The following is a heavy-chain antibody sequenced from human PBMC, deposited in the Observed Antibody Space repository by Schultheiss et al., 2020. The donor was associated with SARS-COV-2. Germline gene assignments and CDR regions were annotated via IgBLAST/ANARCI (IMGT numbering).Heavy chain of an antibody. Sequence: SETLSLTCTVSGGSISSYYWSWIRQPPGKGLEWIGYIYYSGSTYYNPSLKSRVTISVDTSKNQFSLKLSSVTAADTAVYYCARVGGYDSVVWFDPWGQGTLVTVSS. CDR1: GGSISSYY. CDR2: IYYSGST. V-gene: IGHV4-59*12. CDR3: ARVGGYDSVVWFDP. J-gene: IGHJ5*02. D-gene: IGHD5-12*01.